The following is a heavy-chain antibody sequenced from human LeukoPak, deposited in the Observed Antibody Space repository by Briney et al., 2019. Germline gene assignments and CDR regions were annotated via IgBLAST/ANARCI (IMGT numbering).Heavy chain of an antibody. CDR1: GYTFTIYD. V-gene: IGHV1-8*01. CDR2: MNPNSGNT. CDR3: ARGYGGLYYYYGMDV. J-gene: IGHJ6*02. Sequence: ASVRVSYKASGYTFTIYDINWVRQATGQGREWMGWMNPNSGNTGYAQKFQGRVTMTTNTSISTAYMELSSLRSEDTAVYYCARGYGGLYYYYGMDVWGQGTTVTVSS. D-gene: IGHD4-23*01.